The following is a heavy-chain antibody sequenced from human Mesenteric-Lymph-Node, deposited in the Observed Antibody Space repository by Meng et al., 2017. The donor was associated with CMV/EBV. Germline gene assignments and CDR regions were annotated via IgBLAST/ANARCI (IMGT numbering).Heavy chain of an antibody. CDR3: ARGTYQLLWDWFDP. CDR2: ISYSGST. D-gene: IGHD2-2*01. V-gene: IGHV4-59*12. J-gene: IGHJ5*02. CDR1: GGSISSYY. Sequence: SETLSLTCTVSGGSISSYYWSWIRQPPGKGLEWIGSISYSGSTNCNPSLKSRVTISVDTSKNQFSLKVTSVTAADTAVYYCARGTYQLLWDWFDPWGQGTMVTVSS.